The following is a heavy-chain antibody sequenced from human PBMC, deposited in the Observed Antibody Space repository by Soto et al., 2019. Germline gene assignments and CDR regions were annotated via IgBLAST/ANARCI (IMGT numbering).Heavy chain of an antibody. CDR2: IGPSSTFI. V-gene: IGHV3-21*01. J-gene: IGHJ4*02. CDR1: GFTFSLYS. D-gene: IGHD3-22*01. CDR3: VRARATDSRPDY. Sequence: LRLSCVASGFTFSLYSMVWVRRPPGKGLEWVSSIGPSSTFIYYADSLQGRFSISRDNAKNSLYLQMDSLRVEDTATYFCVRARATDSRPDYWGQGSLVTVS.